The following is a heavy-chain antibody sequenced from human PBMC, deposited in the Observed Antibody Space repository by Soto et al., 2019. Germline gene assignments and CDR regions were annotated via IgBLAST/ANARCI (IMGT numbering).Heavy chain of an antibody. Sequence: PGGSLRLSCAASGFTVSSNYMSWVRQAPGKGLEWVSVIYSGGSTYYADSVKGRFTISRDNSKNTLYLQMNSLRAEDTAVYYCARGSSYSSSWYDYYYYYYMDVWGKGTTVTVSS. D-gene: IGHD6-13*01. CDR3: ARGSSYSSSWYDYYYYYYMDV. CDR1: GFTVSSNY. V-gene: IGHV3-66*01. CDR2: IYSGGST. J-gene: IGHJ6*03.